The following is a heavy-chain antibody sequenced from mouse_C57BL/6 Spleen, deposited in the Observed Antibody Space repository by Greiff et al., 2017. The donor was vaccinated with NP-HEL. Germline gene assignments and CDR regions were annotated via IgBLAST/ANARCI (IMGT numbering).Heavy chain of an antibody. CDR2: INPNNGGT. CDR3: ARATRSYAMDY. CDR1: GYTFTDYY. J-gene: IGHJ4*01. Sequence: VQLQQSGPELVKPGASVKISCKASGYTFTDYYMNWVKQSPGQSLEWIGDINPNNGGTSYNQKFKGKTTLTVDKSSSTAYMELRSLTSEDSAVYYCARATRSYAMDYWGQGTSVTVSS. V-gene: IGHV1-26*01.